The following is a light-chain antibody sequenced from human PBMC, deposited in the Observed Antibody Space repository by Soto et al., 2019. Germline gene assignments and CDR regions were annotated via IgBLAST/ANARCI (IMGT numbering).Light chain of an antibody. CDR3: QQYNSYWT. J-gene: IGKJ1*01. V-gene: IGKV1-5*03. CDR2: KAS. Sequence: DIQMTQSPSTLSASVGDRVTITCLASQSISTWLAWYQQKPGKPPKLLIYKASYLESGVPSRFSGSGSGTEFSLTISSLQPEDFATYHCQQYNSYWTFGQGTKVEIK. CDR1: QSISTW.